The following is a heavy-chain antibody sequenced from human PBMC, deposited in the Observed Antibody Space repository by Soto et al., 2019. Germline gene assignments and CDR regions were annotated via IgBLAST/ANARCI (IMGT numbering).Heavy chain of an antibody. J-gene: IGHJ6*02. CDR3: ARDDCRGTRCPYYYGMDV. Sequence: SETLSLTCTVSGGSINSGDYYWSWIRQPPGKGLEWIGYIYYSGSIFYNPSLKSRVTISVDTSKNRFSLKLTSVTAEDTAVYYCARDDCRGTRCPYYYGMDVWGQGTTVTVPS. D-gene: IGHD2-2*01. CDR1: GGSINSGDYY. CDR2: IYYSGSI. V-gene: IGHV4-30-4*01.